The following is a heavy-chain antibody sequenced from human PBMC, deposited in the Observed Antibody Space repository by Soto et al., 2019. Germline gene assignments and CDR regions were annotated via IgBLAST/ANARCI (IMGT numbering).Heavy chain of an antibody. CDR3: ARRLLDYGLGREWANYFDP. V-gene: IGHV2-5*02. D-gene: IGHD3-10*01. J-gene: IGHJ5*02. Sequence: QITLKESGPTLVRPTQTLTLTCTFSGFSLSTTGVGVGWIRQPPGKALEWLALIYWDDDKRYSPSLKSRLTITKDTPKNDVCLTRTNMAPVDTATYYCARRLLDYGLGREWANYFDPWGQGNLVTVSS. CDR2: IYWDDDK. CDR1: GFSLSTTGVG.